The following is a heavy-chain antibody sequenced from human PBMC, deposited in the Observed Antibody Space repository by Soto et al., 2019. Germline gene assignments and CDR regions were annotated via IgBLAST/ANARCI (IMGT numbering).Heavy chain of an antibody. CDR3: ATAHIVGATNFDS. V-gene: IGHV3-7*01. D-gene: IGHD1-26*01. CDR2: IKQDGSEK. Sequence: VGSLRLSCAASGFTFSSYCMSWVRQAPGKGLEWVANIKQDGSEKYYVDSVKGRFTISRDNAKNSLYLQMNILRAEDTAVYYCATAHIVGATNFDSWGQGPLVTSPQ. J-gene: IGHJ4*02. CDR1: GFTFSSYC.